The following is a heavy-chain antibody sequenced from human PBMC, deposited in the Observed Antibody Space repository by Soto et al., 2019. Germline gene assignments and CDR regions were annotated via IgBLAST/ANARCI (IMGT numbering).Heavy chain of an antibody. CDR3: AREAAALGNDY. V-gene: IGHV1-8*01. CDR1: GYTFTSYD. CDR2: MNPNSGNT. Sequence: GASVKVSCKASGYTFTSYDINWVRQATGQGLEWMGWMNPNSGNTGYAQKFQGRVTVTRNTSISTAYMELSSLRSEDTAVYYCAREAAALGNDYWGQGTLVTVSS. D-gene: IGHD2-2*01. J-gene: IGHJ4*02.